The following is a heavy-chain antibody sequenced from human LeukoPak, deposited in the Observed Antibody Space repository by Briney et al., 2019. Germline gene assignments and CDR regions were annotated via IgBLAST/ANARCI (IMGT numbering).Heavy chain of an antibody. V-gene: IGHV1-8*01. CDR3: ARGRIVGPTDAFDI. CDR1: GYTFTSND. Sequence: ASVKVSCKASGYTFTSNDINWVRQATGQGLEWMGWMNPNSGNTGYAQKFQGRVAMTRNTSISTAYMELSSLSSEDTAIYYCARGRIVGPTDAFDIWGQGTRVTVSS. J-gene: IGHJ3*02. CDR2: MNPNSGNT. D-gene: IGHD1-26*01.